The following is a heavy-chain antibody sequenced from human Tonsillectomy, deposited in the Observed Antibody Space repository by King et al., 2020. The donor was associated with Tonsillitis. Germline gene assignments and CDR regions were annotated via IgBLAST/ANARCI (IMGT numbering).Heavy chain of an antibody. J-gene: IGHJ6*03. CDR3: ARDSADYSYYYYMDV. Sequence: VQLVESVGGVVQPGRSLRLSFAASGFTFSDYAMHWVRQAPGKGLEWVAVISYDGSNNYYADTVKGRFTISRDNSKNTLFLQMNSLIAEDTAVYYCARDSADYSYYYYMDVWGKGTTVTVSS. V-gene: IGHV3-30*17. CDR2: ISYDGSNN. CDR1: GFTFSDYA. D-gene: IGHD3-10*01.